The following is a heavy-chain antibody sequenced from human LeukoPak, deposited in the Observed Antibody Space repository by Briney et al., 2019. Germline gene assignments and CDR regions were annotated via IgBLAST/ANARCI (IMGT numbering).Heavy chain of an antibody. V-gene: IGHV3-7*01. J-gene: IGHJ4*02. CDR2: IKQDGSEK. D-gene: IGHD6-13*01. CDR1: GFTVSSNY. Sequence: GGSLRLSCAASGFTVSSNYMSWVRQAPGKGLEWVANIKQDGSEKYYVDSVKGRFTISRDNAKNSLYLQMNSLRAEDTAVYYCARFIAAPYYFDYWGRGTLVTVSS. CDR3: ARFIAAPYYFDY.